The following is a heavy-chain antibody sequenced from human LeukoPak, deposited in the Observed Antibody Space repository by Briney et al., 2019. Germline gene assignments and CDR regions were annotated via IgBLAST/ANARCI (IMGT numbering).Heavy chain of an antibody. V-gene: IGHV3-30-3*01. J-gene: IGHJ4*02. D-gene: IGHD1-26*01. CDR1: GFTFSSYA. CDR3: TTGIVGAPKTFDY. Sequence: GGSLRLSCAASGFTFSSYAMHWVRQAPGKGLEWVAVISYDGSNKYYADSVKGRFTISRDNSKNTLYLQMNSLKTEDTAVYYCTTGIVGAPKTFDYWGQGTLVTVSS. CDR2: ISYDGSNK.